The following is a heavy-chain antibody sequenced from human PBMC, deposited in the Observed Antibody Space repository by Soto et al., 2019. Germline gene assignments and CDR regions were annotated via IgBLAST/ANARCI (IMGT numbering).Heavy chain of an antibody. CDR2: FNPANRNT. D-gene: IGHD2-21*02. CDR1: GYTFTNYG. Sequence: ASVKVSCKVSGYTFTNYGINWVRQAPGQGLECVGCFNPANRNTNYAQKFQDRVSMATXTXXNXXXMXLXXLRXAXTAVYYCARVRFGDPFDFWGKGTLVTVAS. CDR3: ARVRFGDPFDF. J-gene: IGHJ4*02. V-gene: IGHV1-18*01.